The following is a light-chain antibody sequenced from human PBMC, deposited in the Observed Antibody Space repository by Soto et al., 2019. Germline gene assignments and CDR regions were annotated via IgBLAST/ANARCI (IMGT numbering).Light chain of an antibody. CDR3: QQRINPWIT. Sequence: EIVLTQSPATLSLSPGERATLSCRASQSVSSYLAWYQQKPGQAPRLLIYDASNRATGIPARFSGSGSGTDFTLTISSLEPEDFAVYYCQQRINPWITFGGGTKVEIK. CDR1: QSVSSY. V-gene: IGKV3-11*01. J-gene: IGKJ4*01. CDR2: DAS.